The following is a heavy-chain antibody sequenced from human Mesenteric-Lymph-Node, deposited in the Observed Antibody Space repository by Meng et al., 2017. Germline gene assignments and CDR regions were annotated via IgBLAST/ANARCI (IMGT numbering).Heavy chain of an antibody. CDR1: GYTFTSYG. CDR3: ARDDYYDSSSYDDDAFDF. D-gene: IGHD3-22*01. J-gene: IGHJ3*01. CDR2: ISAYNGNT. V-gene: IGHV1-18*01. Sequence: ASVKVSCKASGYTFTSYGISWLRQAPGQGLEWVGWISAYNGNTNYAQKLQGEVTMTTDTSTSTAYMELRRLRSDDTAVYYYARDDYYDSSSYDDDAFDFWGQGTMVTVSS.